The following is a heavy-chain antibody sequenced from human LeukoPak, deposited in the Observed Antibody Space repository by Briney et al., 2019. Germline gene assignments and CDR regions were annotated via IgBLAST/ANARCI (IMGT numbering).Heavy chain of an antibody. CDR3: ARDPEWGALDY. D-gene: IGHD1-26*01. CDR2: ISQDQITK. CDR1: GFSFSDSW. Sequence: GGSLRLSCAASGFSFSDSWMGWVRQTPEKGLEWVAKISQDQITKYYLGSVNGRFTVSRDNAKSSLFLQMNSLRAEDTAVYFCARDPEWGALDYWGQGTLVTVSS. V-gene: IGHV3-7*03. J-gene: IGHJ4*02.